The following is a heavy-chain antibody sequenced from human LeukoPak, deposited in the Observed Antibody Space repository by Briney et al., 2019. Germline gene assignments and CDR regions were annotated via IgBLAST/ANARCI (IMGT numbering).Heavy chain of an antibody. J-gene: IGHJ5*02. CDR2: IYYSGST. D-gene: IGHD2-2*01. V-gene: IGHV4-39*07. CDR1: GGSISSSSYY. CDR3: ARVNLEVVPAAMLNWFDP. Sequence: KSSETLSLTCTVSGGSISSSSYYWGWIRQPPGKGLEWIGSIYYSGSTYYNPSLESRVTISVDTSKNQFSLKLSSVTAADTAVYYCARVNLEVVPAAMLNWFDPWGQGTLVTVSS.